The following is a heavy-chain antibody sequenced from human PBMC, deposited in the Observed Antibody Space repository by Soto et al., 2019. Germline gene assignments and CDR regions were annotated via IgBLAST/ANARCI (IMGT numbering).Heavy chain of an antibody. CDR2: IDYSGTT. CDR3: ARRTGSSTYYFDY. V-gene: IGHV4-39*02. D-gene: IGHD6-6*01. Sequence: LSLTCTVSGGSISSSIYYWGWIRQPPGRGLEWIGIIDYSGTTYYNPSLKSRLTMSVDTSKNHFSLNLSSVTATDTAVYYCARRTGSSTYYFDYWGQGALVTVSS. CDR1: GGSISSSIYY. J-gene: IGHJ4*02.